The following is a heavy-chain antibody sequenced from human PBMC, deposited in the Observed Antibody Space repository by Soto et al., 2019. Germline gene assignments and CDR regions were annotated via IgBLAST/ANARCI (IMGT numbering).Heavy chain of an antibody. D-gene: IGHD3-10*01. CDR2: IYYSGST. V-gene: IGHV4-61*01. CDR1: GGSVSSGIYY. J-gene: IGHJ4*02. CDR3: ARSGVRGGYYFDY. Sequence: PSETLSLTCTVSGGSVSSGIYYWSGIRHPPGKGLEWIGYIYYSGSTNYNPSLKSRVTISVDTSKNQFSLKLSSVTAADTAVYYCARSGVRGGYYFDYWGQGTLVTVSS.